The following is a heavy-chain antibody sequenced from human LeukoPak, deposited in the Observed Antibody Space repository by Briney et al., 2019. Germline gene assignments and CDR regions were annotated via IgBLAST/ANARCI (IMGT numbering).Heavy chain of an antibody. CDR2: ISYDGSNK. D-gene: IGHD6-19*01. J-gene: IGHJ4*02. Sequence: GGSLRLSCAASGFTFSSYAMHWVRQAPGKGLEWVAVISYDGSNKYYADSVKGRFTISRGNSKNTLYLQMNSLRAEDTAVYYCARGIAVAWGQGTLVTVSS. V-gene: IGHV3-30-3*01. CDR3: ARGIAVA. CDR1: GFTFSSYA.